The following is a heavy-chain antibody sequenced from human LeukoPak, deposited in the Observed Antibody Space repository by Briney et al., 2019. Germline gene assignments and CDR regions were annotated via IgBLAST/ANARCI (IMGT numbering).Heavy chain of an antibody. D-gene: IGHD3-16*02. Sequence: SETLSLTCTVSGGSISSYYWSWIRQPAGKGLEWIGRIYTSGSTNYNPSLKSRVTISVDTSKNQFSLKLSSVTAADTAVYYCARGSMITFGGVILRGWFDPWGQGTLVTVSS. CDR3: ARGSMITFGGVILRGWFDP. V-gene: IGHV4-4*07. CDR2: IYTSGST. CDR1: GGSISSYY. J-gene: IGHJ5*02.